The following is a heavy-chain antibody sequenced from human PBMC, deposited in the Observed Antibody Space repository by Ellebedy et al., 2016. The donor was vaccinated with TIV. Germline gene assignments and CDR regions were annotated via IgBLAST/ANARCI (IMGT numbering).Heavy chain of an antibody. CDR2: IRQEGDEI. CDR3: ARRASYGDYAVQVNPWFDP. J-gene: IGHJ5*02. V-gene: IGHV3-7*01. Sequence: GGSLRLSCAASGFNFRSYWMTWVRQAPGKGLEWVAKIRQEGDEIYYVESVKGRFTISRDNAKNSMFIQMKSLRVEDTAVYYCARRASYGDYAVQVNPWFDPWGQGTLVTVSS. CDR1: GFNFRSYW. D-gene: IGHD4-17*01.